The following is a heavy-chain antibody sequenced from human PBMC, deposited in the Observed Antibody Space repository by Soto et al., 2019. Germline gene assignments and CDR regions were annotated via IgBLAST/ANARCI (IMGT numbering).Heavy chain of an antibody. CDR2: ISSSSSFI. D-gene: IGHD4-4*01. J-gene: IGHJ4*02. CDR3: AKDRGNSNPSEFDY. Sequence: GGSLILSCAASGFTFSTYSMNWVRQAPGKGLEWVSSISSSSSFIYYADSVKGRFTISRDNAKNSLFLQMNSLRAEDTAVYYCAKDRGNSNPSEFDYWGQGTLVTVSS. V-gene: IGHV3-21*01. CDR1: GFTFSTYS.